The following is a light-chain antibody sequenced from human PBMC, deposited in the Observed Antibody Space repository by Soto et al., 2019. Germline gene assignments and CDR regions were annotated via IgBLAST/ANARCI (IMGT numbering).Light chain of an antibody. Sequence: DIQMTQSPSTLSASVGDRVTITCRASQSISSWLAWYQQKPGKAPNLLIYKASSLESGVPSRFSGSGSGTEFTLTISSLQPDDFATYYCQQYNSYPETFSQGTKVEIK. CDR3: QQYNSYPET. CDR2: KAS. CDR1: QSISSW. J-gene: IGKJ1*01. V-gene: IGKV1-5*03.